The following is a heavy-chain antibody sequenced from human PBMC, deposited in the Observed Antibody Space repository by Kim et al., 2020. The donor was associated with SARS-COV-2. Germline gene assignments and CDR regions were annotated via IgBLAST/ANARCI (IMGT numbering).Heavy chain of an antibody. CDR2: INHSGST. D-gene: IGHD3-3*02. V-gene: IGHV4-34*01. CDR3: ARGHIWSGYYDTYGMDV. CDR1: GGSFSGYY. J-gene: IGHJ6*01. Sequence: SETLSLTCAVYGGSFSGYYWSWIRQPPGKGLEWIGEINHSGSTNYNPSLKSRVTISVDTSKNQFSLKLSSVTAADTAVYYCARGHIWSGYYDTYGMDVWG.